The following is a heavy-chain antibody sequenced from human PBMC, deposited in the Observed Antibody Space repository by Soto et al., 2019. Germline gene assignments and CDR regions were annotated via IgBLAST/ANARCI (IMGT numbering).Heavy chain of an antibody. CDR3: AKGSWCSSTSCYSLYFDD. CDR1: GFTFSTSG. D-gene: IGHD2-2*01. J-gene: IGHJ4*02. Sequence: QVQLVESGGGVVQPGRSLRLSCAASGFTFSTSGMHWVRQAPGKGLEWVAVISYDGSNKSYADSVKGRFTISRDNSKNTLYLQMNSLRAEDTAIYYCAKGSWCSSTSCYSLYFDDWGQGTLVTVYS. CDR2: ISYDGSNK. V-gene: IGHV3-30*18.